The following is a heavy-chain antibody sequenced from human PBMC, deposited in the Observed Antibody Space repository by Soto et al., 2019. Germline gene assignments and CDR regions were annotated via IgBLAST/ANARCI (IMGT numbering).Heavy chain of an antibody. CDR1: GYTFTGYY. CDR2: SNPNSGGT. CDR3: AREYCSSTGGYPGAFDI. J-gene: IGHJ3*02. Sequence: ASVKVSCKASGYTFTGYYMHWVRQAPGQGLEWMGWSNPNSGGTNYAQKFQGWVTMTRDTSISTAYMELSRLRSDDTAVYYCAREYCSSTGGYPGAFDIWGQGTMFIVS. D-gene: IGHD2-2*01. V-gene: IGHV1-2*04.